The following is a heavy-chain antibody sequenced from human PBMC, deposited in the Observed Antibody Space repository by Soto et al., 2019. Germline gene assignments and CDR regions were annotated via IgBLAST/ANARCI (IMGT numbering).Heavy chain of an antibody. CDR3: ARDPVGYCSGGSCYWELGMDV. CDR1: GGSISSGGYY. CDR2: IYYSGST. J-gene: IGHJ6*02. D-gene: IGHD2-15*01. V-gene: IGHV4-31*03. Sequence: LSLTCTVSGGSISSGGYYWSWIRQHPGKGLEWIGYIYYSGSTYYNPSLKSRVTISVDTSKNQFSLKLSSVTAADTTVYYCARDPVGYCSGGSCYWELGMDVWGQGTTVTVSS.